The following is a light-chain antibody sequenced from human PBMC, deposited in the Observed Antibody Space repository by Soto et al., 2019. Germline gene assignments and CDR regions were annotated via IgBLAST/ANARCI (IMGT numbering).Light chain of an antibody. CDR1: QSVSSY. CDR3: QQRSSWPRT. Sequence: EIVLTQSPATLSLSPGERATLSCRASQSVSSYLAWYQQKPGQVPRLVIYDASNRATGIPGRVSGSGSGTDFKLTIHSQEPEDFGVYYCQQRSSWPRTFGQGTKLEIK. J-gene: IGKJ1*01. V-gene: IGKV3-11*01. CDR2: DAS.